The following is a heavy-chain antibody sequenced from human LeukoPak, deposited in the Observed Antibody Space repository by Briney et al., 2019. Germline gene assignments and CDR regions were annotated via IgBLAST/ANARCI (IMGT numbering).Heavy chain of an antibody. D-gene: IGHD5-24*01. J-gene: IGHJ4*02. V-gene: IGHV3-23*01. CDR1: GFTFSSYA. Sequence: QPGGSLRLSCAASGFTFSSYAMSWVRQAPGKGLEWVSAISGSGGSTYYADSVKGRFTISRDNSKNTLYLQMNSLRAEDTAVYYCARGEMATRNFDYWGQGTLVTVSS. CDR3: ARGEMATRNFDY. CDR2: ISGSGGST.